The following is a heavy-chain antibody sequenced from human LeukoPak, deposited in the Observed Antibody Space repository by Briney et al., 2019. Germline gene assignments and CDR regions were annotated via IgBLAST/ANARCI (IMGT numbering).Heavy chain of an antibody. V-gene: IGHV3-23*05. J-gene: IGHJ4*02. Sequence: PGGSLRLSCAASGFIFRNYGMNWVRQAPGKGLEWVSGIYTNRNTRYADSVKGRFTISRDNSKNTLHLQMDSLRAEDTALYYCAKGSAVTSFEGRHWGQGTLVTVSS. CDR1: GFIFRNYG. D-gene: IGHD4-17*01. CDR3: AKGSAVTSFEGRH. CDR2: IYTNRNT.